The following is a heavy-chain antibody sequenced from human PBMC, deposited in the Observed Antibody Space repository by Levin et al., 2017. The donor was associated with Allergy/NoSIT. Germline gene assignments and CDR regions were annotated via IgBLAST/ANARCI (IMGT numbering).Heavy chain of an antibody. CDR3: ARLSSSWYGHFDY. J-gene: IGHJ4*02. CDR1: GYTFTSYD. Sequence: GESLKISCKASGYTFTSYDINWVRQATGQGLEWMGWMNPNSGNTGYAQKFQGRVTMTRNTSISTAYMELSSLRSEDTAVYYCARLSSSWYGHFDYWGQGTLVTVSS. CDR2: MNPNSGNT. D-gene: IGHD6-13*01. V-gene: IGHV1-8*01.